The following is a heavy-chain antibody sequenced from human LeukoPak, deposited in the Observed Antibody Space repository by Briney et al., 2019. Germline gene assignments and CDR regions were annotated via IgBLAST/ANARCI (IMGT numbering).Heavy chain of an antibody. Sequence: GGSLRLSCAASGFTFRDYTMNWVRQSPGKGLEWVSAINKGGTFIKYADSVKGRFVVSRDNAKNLLFLQMNSLRAEDTAVYYCARGRGYNSGYPFDYWGQGTLVTVSS. D-gene: IGHD5-18*01. CDR2: INKGGTFI. CDR1: GFTFRDYT. V-gene: IGHV3-21*01. CDR3: ARGRGYNSGYPFDY. J-gene: IGHJ4*02.